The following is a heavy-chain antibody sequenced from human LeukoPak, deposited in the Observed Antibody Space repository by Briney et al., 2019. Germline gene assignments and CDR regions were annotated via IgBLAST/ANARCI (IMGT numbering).Heavy chain of an antibody. J-gene: IGHJ4*02. D-gene: IGHD4-17*01. Sequence: GGSLRLSCAASGFTFSSYWMSWVRQAPGKGLEWVANIKQDGSEKYYVDSVKGRFTIYRDSAKNSLFLQMNNLRAEDTALYYCARGWDGDYAGYFDFWGQGTLVTVSS. CDR2: IKQDGSEK. CDR3: ARGWDGDYAGYFDF. CDR1: GFTFSSYW. V-gene: IGHV3-7*03.